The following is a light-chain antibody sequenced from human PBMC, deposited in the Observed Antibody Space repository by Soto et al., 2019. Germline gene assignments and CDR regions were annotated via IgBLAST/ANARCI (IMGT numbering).Light chain of an antibody. CDR2: GAS. J-gene: IGKJ1*01. CDR1: QDVSSY. Sequence: AIWMTQSPSSFSASTGDRVTITCRASQDVSSYLAWYQQKPGKAPKVLIYGASTLQSGVPPRFSGSGSGTDFNFTISRLQPEDFATYYCQQYHSYPRTFGQGTKVEIK. V-gene: IGKV1-8*01. CDR3: QQYHSYPRT.